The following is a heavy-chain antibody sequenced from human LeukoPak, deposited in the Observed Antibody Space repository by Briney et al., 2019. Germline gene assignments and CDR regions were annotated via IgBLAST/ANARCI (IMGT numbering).Heavy chain of an antibody. J-gene: IGHJ4*02. D-gene: IGHD3-22*01. CDR2: ISGSGGST. V-gene: IGHV3-23*01. CDR3: ARETYYYDSSGYSDY. CDR1: GFTFSSYA. Sequence: GGSLRLSCAASGFTFSSYAMSWVRQAPGKGLEWVSAISGSGGSTYYADSVKGRFTISRDNSKNTLYLQMNSLRAEDTAVYYCARETYYYDSSGYSDYWGQGTLVTVSS.